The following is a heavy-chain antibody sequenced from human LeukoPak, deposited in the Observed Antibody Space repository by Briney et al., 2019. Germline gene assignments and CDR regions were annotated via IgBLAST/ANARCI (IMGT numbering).Heavy chain of an antibody. V-gene: IGHV3-53*01. CDR1: GFTVSSNY. J-gene: IGHJ5*02. CDR3: ARFEAADEANWFDP. D-gene: IGHD6-25*01. Sequence: GGSLRLSCAASGFTVSSNYMSWVRQAPGKGLEWVSVIYSGGSTYYADSVKGRFTISRDNSKNTLYLQMNSLRAEDTAVYYCARFEAADEANWFDPWGQGTLVTASS. CDR2: IYSGGST.